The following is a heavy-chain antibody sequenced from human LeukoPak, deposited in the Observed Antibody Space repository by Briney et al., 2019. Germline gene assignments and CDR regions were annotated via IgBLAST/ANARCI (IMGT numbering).Heavy chain of an antibody. CDR3: VRDHSGWSLDP. J-gene: IGHJ5*02. D-gene: IGHD6-19*01. V-gene: IGHV3-48*03. CDR1: GFTFSSYE. Sequence: GGSLRLSCAASGFTFSSYEMNWVRQAPGKGLEWVSYISSSGSTIYYADSVKGRFTISRDNAKNSLYLQMNSLRAEDTAVYYCVRDHSGWSLDPWGQGTLVTVSS. CDR2: ISSSGSTI.